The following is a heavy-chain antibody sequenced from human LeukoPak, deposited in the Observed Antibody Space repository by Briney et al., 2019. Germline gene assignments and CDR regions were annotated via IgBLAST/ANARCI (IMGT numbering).Heavy chain of an antibody. J-gene: IGHJ4*02. Sequence: GXXWIGEINHSGSTNYNLSLKSRVTISVDTSKKQFSLKVRSVTAADTAVYYCARGYPAAGFSYWGQGTLVTVSS. CDR3: ARGYPAAGFSY. V-gene: IGHV4-34*01. D-gene: IGHD6-13*01. CDR2: INHSGST.